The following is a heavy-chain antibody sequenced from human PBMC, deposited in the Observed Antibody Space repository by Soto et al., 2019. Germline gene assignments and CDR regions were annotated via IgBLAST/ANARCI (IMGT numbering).Heavy chain of an antibody. D-gene: IGHD2-2*01. V-gene: IGHV3-15*01. Sequence: GGSLRLSCAASGFTFSNAWMSWVRQAPGKGLEWVGRIKSKTDGGTTDYAAPVKGRFTISRDDSKNTLYLQMNSLKTEDTAVYYCTTGGASPGRPILGYCSSTSCQGGYYYYYMDVWGKGTTVTVSS. CDR2: IKSKTDGGTT. J-gene: IGHJ6*03. CDR3: TTGGASPGRPILGYCSSTSCQGGYYYYYMDV. CDR1: GFTFSNAW.